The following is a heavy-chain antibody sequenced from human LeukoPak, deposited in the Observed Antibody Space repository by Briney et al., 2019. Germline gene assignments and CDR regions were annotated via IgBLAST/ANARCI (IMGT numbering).Heavy chain of an antibody. CDR2: IKPDGSEE. Sequence: GGSLRPSCAASGITLGGYWMSWVRQAPGKGLEWVANIKPDGSEENYVDSVKGRFTISRDNAKNSPSLQMNSLRADDTAVYYCVRDRGRASTDYWGQGTLVTVSS. D-gene: IGHD1-26*01. J-gene: IGHJ4*02. CDR3: VRDRGRASTDY. CDR1: GITLGGYW. V-gene: IGHV3-7*01.